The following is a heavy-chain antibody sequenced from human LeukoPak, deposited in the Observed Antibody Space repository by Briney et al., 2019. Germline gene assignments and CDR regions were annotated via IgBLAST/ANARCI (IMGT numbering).Heavy chain of an antibody. Sequence: ASVKVSCKASGYTFTSYDINWVRQATGQGLGWMGWMNPNSGNTGYAQKFQGRVTITRDTSISTAYMELSSLRSEDTAVYYCARGGLSDYGDYEFDYWGQGTLVTVSS. V-gene: IGHV1-8*03. CDR3: ARGGLSDYGDYEFDY. CDR2: MNPNSGNT. D-gene: IGHD4-17*01. J-gene: IGHJ4*02. CDR1: GYTFTSYD.